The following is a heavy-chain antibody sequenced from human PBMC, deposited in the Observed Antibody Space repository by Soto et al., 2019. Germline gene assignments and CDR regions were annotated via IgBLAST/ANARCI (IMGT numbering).Heavy chain of an antibody. D-gene: IGHD2-2*01. J-gene: IGHJ4*02. Sequence: GGSLRLSCAASGFTFSSYAMSWVRQAPGKGLEWVSAISGSGGSTYYADSVKGRFTISRDNSKNTLYLQMNSLRAEDTAVYYCASHGPIVVVPAALPTGLDYWGQGTMVTVYS. CDR3: ASHGPIVVVPAALPTGLDY. CDR1: GFTFSSYA. V-gene: IGHV3-23*01. CDR2: ISGSGGST.